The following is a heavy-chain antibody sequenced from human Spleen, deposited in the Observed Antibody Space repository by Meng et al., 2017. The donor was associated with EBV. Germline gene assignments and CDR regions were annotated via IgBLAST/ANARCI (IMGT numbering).Heavy chain of an antibody. D-gene: IGHD1-14*01. V-gene: IGHV3-74*01. CDR1: GFTFSDAW. CDR3: SRDLAGSDDY. Sequence: EWLVGVSGGGLVPAGGAQSLSCAASGFTFSDAWRSWVRQAPGKGLVWVSRTNEYETITTYADSVKGRFTISRDNAKNTLYLQMNSLRAEDTAVYYCSRDLAGSDDYWGQGTLVTVSS. CDR2: TNEYETIT. J-gene: IGHJ4*02.